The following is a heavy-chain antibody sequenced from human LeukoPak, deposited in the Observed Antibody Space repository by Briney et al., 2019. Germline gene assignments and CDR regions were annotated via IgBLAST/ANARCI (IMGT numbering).Heavy chain of an antibody. D-gene: IGHD1-26*01. Sequence: ASVKVSCKASGYTFTSYYMHWVRQAPGQGLEWMGIINPSGGSTSYAQKFQGRVTMTRDMSTSTVYMELSSLRSEDTAVYYCARDGGSYHGVGAFDIWGQGTMVTVSS. CDR2: INPSGGST. CDR3: ARDGGSYHGVGAFDI. J-gene: IGHJ3*02. V-gene: IGHV1-46*01. CDR1: GYTFTSYY.